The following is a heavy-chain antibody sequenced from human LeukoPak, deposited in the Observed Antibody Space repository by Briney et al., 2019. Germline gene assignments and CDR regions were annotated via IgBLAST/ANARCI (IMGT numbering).Heavy chain of an antibody. V-gene: IGHV1-69*13. CDR1: GGTFSSYA. Sequence: GASVKVSCKASGGTFSSYAISWVRQAPGQGLEWVGGIIPIFGTANYAQKFQGRVTITADESTSTAYMELSSLRSEDTAVYYCASSTQPLPSNAYTVTTDYWGQGTLVTVSS. J-gene: IGHJ4*02. D-gene: IGHD4-11*01. CDR2: IIPIFGTA. CDR3: ASSTQPLPSNAYTVTTDY.